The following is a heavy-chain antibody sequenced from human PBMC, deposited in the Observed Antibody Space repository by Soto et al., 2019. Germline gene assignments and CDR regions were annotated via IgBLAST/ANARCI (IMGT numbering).Heavy chain of an antibody. D-gene: IGHD4-17*01. J-gene: IGHJ4*02. Sequence: PSETLYLTCVVSGVSFRSYTWSWVRQPANKGLEWIGRVFSSVSATYNPSLKSRVTITMDTPENRISLKLDSVTAAVAGVYYCARDGMTTGDTWGPGTAVTVSS. CDR2: VFSSVSA. V-gene: IGHV4-4*07. CDR3: ARDGMTTGDT. CDR1: GVSFRSYT.